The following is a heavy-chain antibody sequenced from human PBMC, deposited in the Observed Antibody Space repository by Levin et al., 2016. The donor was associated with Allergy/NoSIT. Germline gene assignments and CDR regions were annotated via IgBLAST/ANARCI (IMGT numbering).Heavy chain of an antibody. J-gene: IGHJ3*02. Sequence: WIRQPPGKGLEWVAVISYDGSNKYYADSVKGRFTISRDNSKNTLYLQMNSLRAEDTAVYYCVRITIFGVVPDAFDIWGQGTMVTVSS. D-gene: IGHD3-3*01. V-gene: IGHV3-30-3*01. CDR2: ISYDGSNK. CDR3: VRITIFGVVPDAFDI.